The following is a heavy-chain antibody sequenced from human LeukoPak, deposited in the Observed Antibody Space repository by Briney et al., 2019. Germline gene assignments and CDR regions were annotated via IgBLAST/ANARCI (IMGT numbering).Heavy chain of an antibody. D-gene: IGHD3-22*01. Sequence: GGSLRLSCAASGFTFSSYWMSWVRQAPGKGLEWVANIKQDGSEKYYVDSVKGRFTISRDNAKNSLYLQMNSLRAEDSAVYYCARDLGYFDSSGYYNYGMDVWGQGTTVTVSS. J-gene: IGHJ6*02. CDR2: IKQDGSEK. CDR3: ARDLGYFDSSGYYNYGMDV. CDR1: GFTFSSYW. V-gene: IGHV3-7*01.